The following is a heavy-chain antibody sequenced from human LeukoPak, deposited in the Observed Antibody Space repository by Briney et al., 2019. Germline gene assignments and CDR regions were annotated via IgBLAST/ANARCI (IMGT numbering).Heavy chain of an antibody. J-gene: IGHJ4*02. CDR3: ARDPNYYDSSGLDY. CDR2: IYYSGST. V-gene: IGHV4-30-4*08. D-gene: IGHD3-22*01. CDR1: GGSLSSGDYY. Sequence: PSQTLSLTCTVSGGSLSSGDYYWSWIRQPPGKGLEWIGYIYYSGSTYYNPSLKSRVTISVDTSKNQFSLKLSSVTAADTAVYYCARDPNYYDSSGLDYWGQGTLVTVSS.